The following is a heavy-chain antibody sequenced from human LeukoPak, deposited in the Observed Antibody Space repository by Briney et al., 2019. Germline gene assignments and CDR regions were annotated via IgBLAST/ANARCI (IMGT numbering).Heavy chain of an antibody. Sequence: EASVKVSCKTSGYTFISYGITWVRQAPGQGLEWMGGIIPIFGTANYAQKFQGRVTITTDESTSTAYMELSSPRSEDTAVYYCARVAYYYDSSGLYLNYYYGMDVWGQGTTVTVSS. D-gene: IGHD3-22*01. J-gene: IGHJ6*02. CDR3: ARVAYYYDSSGLYLNYYYGMDV. CDR1: GYTFISYG. CDR2: IIPIFGTA. V-gene: IGHV1-69*05.